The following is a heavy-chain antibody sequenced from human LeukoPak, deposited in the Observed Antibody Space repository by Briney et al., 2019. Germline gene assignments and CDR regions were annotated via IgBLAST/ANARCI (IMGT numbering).Heavy chain of an antibody. V-gene: IGHV3-23*01. D-gene: IGHD2-8*01. J-gene: IGHJ4*02. CDR2: ISGSGDST. CDR1: GFTFSSYD. Sequence: GGSLRLSCAASGFTFSSYDMSWVRQAPGKGLEWVSGISGSGDSTYYADSAKGRFTISRDNSKNTLYLQMNSLRAEDTGVYYCAKDRSCTNGVCHGDFDYWGQGTLVTVSS. CDR3: AKDRSCTNGVCHGDFDY.